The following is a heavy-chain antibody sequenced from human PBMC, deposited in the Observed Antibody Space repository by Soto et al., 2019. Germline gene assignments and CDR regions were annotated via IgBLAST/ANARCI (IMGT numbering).Heavy chain of an antibody. V-gene: IGHV3-23*01. D-gene: IGHD1-1*01. J-gene: IGHJ3*02. CDR1: GFTFSISA. Sequence: GGSLRLSCAASGFTFSISAMSWVRQAPGKGLEWVSAISGSGGSTYYADSVKGRFTISRDNSKNTLYLQMNSLRAEDTAVYYCAKATTTTISLDAFDIWGQGTMVTVSS. CDR3: AKATTTTISLDAFDI. CDR2: ISGSGGST.